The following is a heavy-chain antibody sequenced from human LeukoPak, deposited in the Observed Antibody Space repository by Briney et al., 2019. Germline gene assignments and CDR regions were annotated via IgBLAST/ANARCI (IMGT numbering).Heavy chain of an antibody. CDR3: AKVTFLEWLLELNAFHI. D-gene: IGHD3-3*02. Sequence: PGGSLRLSCAASGSTFSSCAMSWVRQAPGKGLEWVSAISGSGGSTYYADSVKGRFTISRDNSKNTLYLQMNSLRAEDTAVYYCAKVTFLEWLLELNAFHIWGQGTMVTVSS. CDR1: GSTFSSCA. CDR2: ISGSGGST. V-gene: IGHV3-23*01. J-gene: IGHJ3*02.